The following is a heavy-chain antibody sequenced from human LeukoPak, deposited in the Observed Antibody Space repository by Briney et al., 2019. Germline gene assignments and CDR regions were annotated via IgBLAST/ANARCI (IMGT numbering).Heavy chain of an antibody. CDR3: AKDTLNRWDSSGWYYFDY. D-gene: IGHD6-19*01. CDR2: ISWNSGSI. CDR1: GYTLTELS. V-gene: IGHV3-9*01. Sequence: SCKVSGYTLTELSMHWVRQAPGKGLEWVSGISWNSGSIGYADSVKGRFTISRDNAKNSLYLQMNSLRAEDTALYYCAKDTLNRWDSSGWYYFDYWGQGTLVTVSS. J-gene: IGHJ4*02.